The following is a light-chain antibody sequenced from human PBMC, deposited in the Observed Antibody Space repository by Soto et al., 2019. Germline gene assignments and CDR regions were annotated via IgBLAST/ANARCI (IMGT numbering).Light chain of an antibody. Sequence: DIQMTQSPSTLSASVGDRVTITCRASQGISSWLAWYQQKPGKAPKLLIYDASSLESGVPSRFSGSGSGTDFTLTISSLEPEDFAVYFCQQRSNWPGTFGQGTKVDIK. CDR1: QGISSW. V-gene: IGKV1-5*01. J-gene: IGKJ1*01. CDR3: QQRSNWPGT. CDR2: DAS.